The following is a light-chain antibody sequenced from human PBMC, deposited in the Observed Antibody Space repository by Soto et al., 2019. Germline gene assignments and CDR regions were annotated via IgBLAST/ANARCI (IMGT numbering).Light chain of an antibody. J-gene: IGKJ1*01. V-gene: IGKV3-11*01. CDR3: HQRQSWPRT. Sequence: EIVLTQSPATLSAFPGDRVTLSCRASQAVNTRLACYQHKPGQAPRLLIYLTSNRAAGVPSRFSAWGSETDFTLTISDVQPEDFAVYYCHQRQSWPRTFGQGTKVDIK. CDR2: LTS. CDR1: QAVNTR.